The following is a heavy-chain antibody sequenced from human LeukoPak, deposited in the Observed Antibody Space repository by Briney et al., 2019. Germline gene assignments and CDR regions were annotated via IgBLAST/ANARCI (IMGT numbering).Heavy chain of an antibody. CDR1: GFTFSSYA. V-gene: IGHV3-30*01. CDR3: ARVLVAAAFDY. D-gene: IGHD2-15*01. Sequence: GGSLRLSCAASGFTFSSYAMHWVRQAPGKGLEWVAVILYDGSNKYYADSVKGGFTISRDNSKNALYLQMNSLRAEDTAVYYCARVLVAAAFDYWGQGTLVTVSS. CDR2: ILYDGSNK. J-gene: IGHJ4*02.